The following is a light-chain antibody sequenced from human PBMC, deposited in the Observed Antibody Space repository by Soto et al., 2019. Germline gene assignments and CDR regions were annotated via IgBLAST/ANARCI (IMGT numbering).Light chain of an antibody. V-gene: IGLV2-14*03. CDR1: SSDIGSYNY. Sequence: QSVLAQPASVSGSPGQSITISCTGTSSDIGSYNYISWYQQHPDKGPKVIIYGVTNRPSGVSNRFSGSKSDYTASLTISGLQAEDEADYYCCSYTTTTAYVFGTGTKLTVL. CDR3: CSYTTTTAYV. J-gene: IGLJ1*01. CDR2: GVT.